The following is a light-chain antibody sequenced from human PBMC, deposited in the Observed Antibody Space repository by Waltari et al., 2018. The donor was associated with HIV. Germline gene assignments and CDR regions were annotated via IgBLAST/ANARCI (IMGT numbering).Light chain of an antibody. CDR1: QSVFYGSNNRNH. J-gene: IGKJ1*01. CDR2: WAS. Sequence: DIVMTQSPDSLAASLGERATIDCKSSQSVFYGSNNRNHLAWYQQKAGQPPKLLIAWASTRESGVPDRFSGSGSGTDFTLTISSLQAEDVAVYYCQQYYTSPKTFGQGTKVEIK. V-gene: IGKV4-1*01. CDR3: QQYYTSPKT.